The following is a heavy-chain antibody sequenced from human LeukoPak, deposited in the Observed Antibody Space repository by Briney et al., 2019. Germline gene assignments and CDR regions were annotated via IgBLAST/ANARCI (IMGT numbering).Heavy chain of an antibody. CDR2: IYYSGSA. D-gene: IGHD2-2*01. Sequence: SETLSLTCGVSGSSVSSISYFWGWIRQPPGKGLQWIGSIYYSGSAYYNPSLQSRVAISVDTSRNQFSLKLTSVTAADTAVYYCARRPSWPSTSAFDIWGRGTMVTVSP. CDR3: ARRPSWPSTSAFDI. J-gene: IGHJ3*02. CDR1: GSSVSSISYF. V-gene: IGHV4-39*01.